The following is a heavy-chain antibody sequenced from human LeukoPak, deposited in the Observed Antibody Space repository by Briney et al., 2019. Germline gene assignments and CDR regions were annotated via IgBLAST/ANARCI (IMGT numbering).Heavy chain of an antibody. V-gene: IGHV3-7*03. CDR1: GFTFSIHW. Sequence: GVSLRLSCAVSGFTFSIHWMTWVRQAPGKGLEWVATIKPDGNDKYFVDSVKGRFTVSRDNAKTSLYLQMNSLRAEDTAIYYCTTSDCEYWGQGTLVTVSS. CDR2: IKPDGNDK. J-gene: IGHJ4*02. CDR3: TTSDCEY.